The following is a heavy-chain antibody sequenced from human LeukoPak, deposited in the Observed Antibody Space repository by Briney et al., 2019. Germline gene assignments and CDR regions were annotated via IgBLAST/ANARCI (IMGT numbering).Heavy chain of an antibody. CDR1: GFTFSGYS. J-gene: IGHJ4*02. D-gene: IGHD3-10*01. CDR3: ARYFIMVRGVFDY. CDR2: ISGSATHT. Sequence: PGGTLRLSCAASGFTFSGYSMAWVRQAPGKGLEWVAGISGSATHTANADSVKGRLTTSRDNSKNTVDLQMNSLRAQDTAVYYCARYFIMVRGVFDYWGQGTLVTVSS. V-gene: IGHV3-23*01.